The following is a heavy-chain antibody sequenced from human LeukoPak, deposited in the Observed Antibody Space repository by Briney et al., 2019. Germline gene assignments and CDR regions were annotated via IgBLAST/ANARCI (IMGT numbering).Heavy chain of an antibody. CDR1: GFTFSSYA. CDR2: ISGSGGST. D-gene: IGHD3-9*01. CDR3: AKDFRFDWLLCSFGMDV. J-gene: IGHJ6*02. Sequence: PGGSLRLSCEASGFTFSSYAMSWVRQAPGQGLEWVSGISGSGGSTYYADYVQGRFTISRDNSKNTLYLQMTSLRAEDTAVYYCAKDFRFDWLLCSFGMDVWGQGTTVTVSS. V-gene: IGHV3-23*01.